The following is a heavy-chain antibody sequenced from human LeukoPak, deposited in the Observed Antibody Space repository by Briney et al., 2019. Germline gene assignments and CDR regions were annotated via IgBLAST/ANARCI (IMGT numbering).Heavy chain of an antibody. CDR2: IGGSGSHT. CDR3: ARDERSIQFNF. J-gene: IGHJ4*02. Sequence: GGSLRLSCAASGFTFRTYGMNWVRQAPGKGLEWVSGIGGSGSHTYYADSVKGRFTISRDNSKNTMYLHMNSLRAEDTALYFCARDERSIQFNFWGQGTLVTVSS. D-gene: IGHD5-24*01. CDR1: GFTFRTYG. V-gene: IGHV3-23*01.